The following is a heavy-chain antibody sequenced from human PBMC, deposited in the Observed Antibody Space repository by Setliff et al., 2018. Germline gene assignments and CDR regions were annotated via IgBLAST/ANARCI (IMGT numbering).Heavy chain of an antibody. CDR2: INSDGSST. D-gene: IGHD3-10*01. J-gene: IGHJ6*03. Sequence: PGGSLRLSCAASGFTLSSYWMHWVRQVPGKGLVWVSRINSDGSSTGYADSVKGRFTISRDDAKNTLFLQMNSLRAEDTAVYYCARDIHYYGSGTSSGHYYYMDVWGKGTTVTVS. V-gene: IGHV3-74*01. CDR3: ARDIHYYGSGTSSGHYYYMDV. CDR1: GFTLSSYW.